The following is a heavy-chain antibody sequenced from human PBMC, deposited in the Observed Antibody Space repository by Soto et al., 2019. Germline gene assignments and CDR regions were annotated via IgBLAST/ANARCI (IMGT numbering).Heavy chain of an antibody. CDR1: GGSISSNNW. CDR2: IFHSGTI. Sequence: QVQLQESGPGLVRPSETLSLTCAVSGGSISSNNWWNWVRQPPGKGLEWIGEIFHSGTINYNPSLQSRVTISVDKSKNQFSLNLSYVTAEDTAVYYCAREEYSSGWYVFPSYFDYWGQGILVTVSS. J-gene: IGHJ4*02. V-gene: IGHV4-4*02. D-gene: IGHD6-19*01. CDR3: AREEYSSGWYVFPSYFDY.